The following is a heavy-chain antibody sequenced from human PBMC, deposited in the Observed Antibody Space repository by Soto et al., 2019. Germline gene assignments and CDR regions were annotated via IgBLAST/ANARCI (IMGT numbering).Heavy chain of an antibody. CDR3: ARLSGSYYNVDYYYMDV. CDR2: FFPFLGIA. V-gene: IGHV1-69*02. CDR1: GGTFSSYT. J-gene: IGHJ6*03. D-gene: IGHD3-10*01. Sequence: ASVKVSCKASGGTFSSYTISWVRQAPGQGLEWMGRFFPFLGIANYAQKFQGRVTITADKSTSTAYMELSSLRSEDTAVFYCARLSGSYYNVDYYYMDVWGKGTTVTVSS.